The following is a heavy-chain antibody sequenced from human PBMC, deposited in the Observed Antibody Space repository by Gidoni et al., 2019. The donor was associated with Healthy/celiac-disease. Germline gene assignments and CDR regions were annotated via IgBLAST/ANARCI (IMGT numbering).Heavy chain of an antibody. J-gene: IGHJ3*02. D-gene: IGHD5-18*01. V-gene: IGHV4-59*08. CDR2: IYYSGST. Sequence: QVQLQESGPGLVKPSETLSLTCTVSGGSISSYYWSWIRQPPGKGLEWIGYIYYSGSTNYNPSLKSRVTISVDTSKNQFSLKLSSVTAADTAVYYCARLRSIQLWSTGDDAFDIWGQGTMVTVSS. CDR1: GGSISSYY. CDR3: ARLRSIQLWSTGDDAFDI.